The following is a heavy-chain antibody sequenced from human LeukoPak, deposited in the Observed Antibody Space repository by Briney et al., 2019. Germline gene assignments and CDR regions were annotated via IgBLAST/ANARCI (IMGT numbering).Heavy chain of an antibody. D-gene: IGHD2-2*01. J-gene: IGHJ4*02. Sequence: ASVKVSCKVSGYTLTELSMHWVRQAPGQGLEWMGWINPNSGGTNYAQKFQGRVTMTRDTSISTAHMELSRLRSDDTAVYYCARIWDIVVVPAAMFDYWGQGTLVTVSS. CDR3: ARIWDIVVVPAAMFDY. CDR2: INPNSGGT. V-gene: IGHV1-2*02. CDR1: GYTLTELS.